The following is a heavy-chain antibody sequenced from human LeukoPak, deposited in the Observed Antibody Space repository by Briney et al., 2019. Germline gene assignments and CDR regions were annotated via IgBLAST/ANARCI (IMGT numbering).Heavy chain of an antibody. D-gene: IGHD3-22*01. V-gene: IGHV3-23*01. CDR3: AKPRGSSGYYDY. CDR1: GFTFSSYA. CDR2: ISGSGGST. Sequence: GGSLRLSCAASGFTFSSYAMSWVRQAPGKGLEWVSAISGSGGSTYYADSAKGRFTISRDNSKNTLYLQMNSLRAEDTAVYYCAKPRGSSGYYDYWGQGTLVTVSS. J-gene: IGHJ4*02.